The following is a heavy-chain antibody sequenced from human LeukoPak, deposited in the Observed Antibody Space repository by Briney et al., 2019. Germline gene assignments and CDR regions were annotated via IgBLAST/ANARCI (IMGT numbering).Heavy chain of an antibody. Sequence: GSSVNVSYTASGGTFSTYAISWVRQAPGQGLEWMGGIIPILGTANYAQKFKGRVTITADEFTGTPYMQLSSLRSEDTAVFYCASNTNYYENTGHYVLDSWGQGTLVTVSS. D-gene: IGHD3-22*01. V-gene: IGHV1-69*01. J-gene: IGHJ5*01. CDR1: GGTFSTYA. CDR3: ASNTNYYENTGHYVLDS. CDR2: IIPILGTA.